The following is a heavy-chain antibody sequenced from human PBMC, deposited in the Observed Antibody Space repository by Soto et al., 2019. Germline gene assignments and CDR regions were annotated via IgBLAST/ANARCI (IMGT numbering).Heavy chain of an antibody. CDR1: SNTW. V-gene: IGHV3-15*07. CDR3: TTSHP. Sequence: SNTWMNWVRQAPGKGLEWVGRITSKTNGGTTDYAAPVKGRFTISRDDSKNTLFLQMNSLKTEDTAVYYCTTSHPWCQGTLVTVSS. J-gene: IGHJ5*02. CDR2: ITSKTNGGTT.